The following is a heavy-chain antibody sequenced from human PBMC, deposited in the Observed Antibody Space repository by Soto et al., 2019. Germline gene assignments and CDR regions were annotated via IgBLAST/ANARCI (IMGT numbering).Heavy chain of an antibody. J-gene: IGHJ4*02. V-gene: IGHV3-66*01. CDR1: GFTVSTKY. D-gene: IGHD3-16*01. CDR2: IYSGGST. CDR3: ARDPWAADY. Sequence: GGSLRLSCATSGFTVSTKYMSWVRQAPGKGLEWVSVIYSGGSTFYADSVRGRFTISRDNSKNTVNLQMNSLRAEDTAVYYCARDPWAADYWGQGTLVTVSS.